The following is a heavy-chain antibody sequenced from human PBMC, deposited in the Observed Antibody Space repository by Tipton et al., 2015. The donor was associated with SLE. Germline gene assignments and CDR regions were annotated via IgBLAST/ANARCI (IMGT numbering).Heavy chain of an antibody. CDR2: INHSGST. CDR3: ASIARVYCGGDCYTFDY. V-gene: IGHV4-34*01. J-gene: IGHJ4*02. Sequence: GSLRLSCAVYGGSFSGYYWSWIRQPPGKGLEWIGEINHSGSTNYNPSLKSRVTISVDTSKNQFSLKLSSVTAADTAVYYCASIARVYCGGDCYTFDYWGQGTLVTVSS. CDR1: GGSFSGYY. D-gene: IGHD2-21*01.